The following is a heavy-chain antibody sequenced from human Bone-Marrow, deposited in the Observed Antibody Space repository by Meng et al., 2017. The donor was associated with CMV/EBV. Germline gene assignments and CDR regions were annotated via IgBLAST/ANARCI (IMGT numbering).Heavy chain of an antibody. Sequence: GESLKISCAASRFNFNTYGIHWVRQAPGKGLEWVAVISFDGSNKYFADSVKGRFTISRDNSNNKMYLQMNSLRTEDTAVYYCASPPLDWNLRYYYYYGRDVWGQGNTVNV. J-gene: IGHJ6*02. D-gene: IGHD1-7*01. CDR3: ASPPLDWNLRYYYYYGRDV. CDR1: RFNFNTYG. V-gene: IGHV3-30-3*01. CDR2: ISFDGSNK.